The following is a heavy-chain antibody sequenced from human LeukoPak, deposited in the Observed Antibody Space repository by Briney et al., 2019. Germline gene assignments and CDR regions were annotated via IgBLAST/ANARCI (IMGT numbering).Heavy chain of an antibody. J-gene: IGHJ4*02. D-gene: IGHD2-2*01. CDR3: ARSCSNSNCFYFDL. CDR1: GYYFTNYW. V-gene: IGHV5-51*01. CDR2: IYPGDCDT. Sequence: GESLKISCRGSGYYFTNYWIGWVRQMPGKGLEWMGIIYPGDCDTSYHPSFQGQVTISADKSISTAYSQWSSLRAPDTAMYYCARSCSNSNCFYFDLWGQGTLVTVSS.